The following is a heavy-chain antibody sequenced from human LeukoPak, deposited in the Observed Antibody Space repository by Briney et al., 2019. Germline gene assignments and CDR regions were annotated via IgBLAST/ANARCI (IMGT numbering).Heavy chain of an antibody. J-gene: IGHJ4*02. Sequence: GGSLRLSCAASGFTFSSYAVHWVRQAPGKGLEWVALISFDGRNRYYADSVKGRFTISRDNSKNTLYVQMNSLRAEDTAVYYCVRPRGIAAAGIFGAFDYWGQGILVTVSS. CDR3: VRPRGIAAAGIFGAFDY. V-gene: IGHV3-30*04. CDR1: GFTFSSYA. CDR2: ISFDGRNR. D-gene: IGHD6-13*01.